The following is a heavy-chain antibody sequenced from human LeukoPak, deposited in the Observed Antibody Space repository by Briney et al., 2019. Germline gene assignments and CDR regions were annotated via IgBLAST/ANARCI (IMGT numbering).Heavy chain of an antibody. Sequence: GGSLRLSCAAPGFTFSSYWMSWVRQAPGEGLKWVANIKQDGSEKYYVDSVKGRFTISRDNAKNSLYLQMNSLRAEDTAVYYCARDPNDSSGYPPDAFDIWGQGTMVTVSS. CDR1: GFTFSSYW. V-gene: IGHV3-7*01. D-gene: IGHD3-22*01. CDR2: IKQDGSEK. J-gene: IGHJ3*02. CDR3: ARDPNDSSGYPPDAFDI.